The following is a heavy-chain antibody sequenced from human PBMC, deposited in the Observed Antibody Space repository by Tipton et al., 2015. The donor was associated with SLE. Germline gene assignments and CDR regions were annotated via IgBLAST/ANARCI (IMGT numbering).Heavy chain of an antibody. J-gene: IGHJ4*02. CDR1: GFTFSSYS. Sequence: SLRLSCAASGFTFSSYSMNWVRQAPGKGLEWVSSISSSSSYIYYADSVKGRFTISRDNAKNSLYLQMNSLRAEDTAVYYCARLNTGARGYYYDSSGSPGFDYWGQGTLVTVSS. CDR2: ISSSSSYI. CDR3: ARLNTGARGYYYDSSGSPGFDY. V-gene: IGHV3-21*01. D-gene: IGHD3-22*01.